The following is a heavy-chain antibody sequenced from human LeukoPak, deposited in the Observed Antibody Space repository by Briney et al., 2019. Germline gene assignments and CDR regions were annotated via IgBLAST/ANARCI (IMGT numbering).Heavy chain of an antibody. CDR2: INHSGST. D-gene: IGHD3-22*01. Sequence: SETLSLTCAVYGGSFSGYYWSWIRQPPGKGLEWIGEINHSGSTNYNPSLKSRVTISVDTSKNQFSLKLSSVTAADTAVYYCARHYFYYDSSGYLPNDAFDIWGQGTMVTVSS. J-gene: IGHJ3*02. V-gene: IGHV4-34*01. CDR3: ARHYFYYDSSGYLPNDAFDI. CDR1: GGSFSGYY.